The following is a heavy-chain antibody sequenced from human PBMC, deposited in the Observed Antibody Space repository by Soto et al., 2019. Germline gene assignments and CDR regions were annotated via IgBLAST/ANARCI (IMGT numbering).Heavy chain of an antibody. D-gene: IGHD3-10*01. Sequence: QVQLVESGGGVVQPGRSLRLSCAASEFPFRNYGMHWVRQAPGKGLEWVAVILNDGSNRYHADSVKDRFTIARDNSKNTLYLQMNSLRAEDTAVYYCARDDEYSGNGMDVWGQGTTVTVS. CDR1: EFPFRNYG. CDR2: ILNDGSNR. CDR3: ARDDEYSGNGMDV. V-gene: IGHV3-33*01. J-gene: IGHJ6*02.